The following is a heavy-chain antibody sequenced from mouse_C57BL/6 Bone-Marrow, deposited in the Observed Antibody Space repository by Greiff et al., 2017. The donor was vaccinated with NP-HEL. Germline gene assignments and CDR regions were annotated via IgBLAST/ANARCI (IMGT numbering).Heavy chain of an antibody. D-gene: IGHD1-1*01. CDR3: TRGGVVGGFDY. V-gene: IGHV6-3*01. CDR2: IRLKSDNYAT. J-gene: IGHJ2*01. Sequence: EVMLVESGGGLVQPGGSMKLSCVASGFTFSNYWMNWVRQSPEKGLEWVAQIRLKSDNYATHYAESVKGRFTISRDDSKSSVYLQMNNLRAEDTGIYYCTRGGVVGGFDYWGQGTTLTVSS. CDR1: GFTFSNYW.